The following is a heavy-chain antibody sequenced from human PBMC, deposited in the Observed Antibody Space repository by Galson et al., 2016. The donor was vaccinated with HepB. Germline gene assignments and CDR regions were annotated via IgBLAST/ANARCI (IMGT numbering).Heavy chain of an antibody. CDR2: VSVSGSST. J-gene: IGHJ3*01. CDR1: GFTSSSFA. D-gene: IGHD3/OR15-3a*01. V-gene: IGHV3-23*01. CDR3: AKGLKFYGVWTGDAFDV. Sequence: SLRLSCPASGFTSSSFAMNWVRQAPGKGLEWVAGVSVSGSSTYYADSVRGRFTISRDNSKNTVYLQMDSLRGDDTALYFYAKGLKFYGVWTGDAFDVWGQGTVVAVSA.